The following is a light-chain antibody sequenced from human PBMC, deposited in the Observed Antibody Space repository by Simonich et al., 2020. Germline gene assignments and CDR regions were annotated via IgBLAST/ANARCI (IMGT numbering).Light chain of an antibody. J-gene: IGKJ2*01. CDR1: QSLLHSDGKTY. V-gene: IGKV2D-29*02. Sequence: DMVMTQTPLTLSVTLGQPASIPCKSSQSLLHSDGKTYLYCDLQQPGQYPQLLIYEVSNRLSGVPDRFSGSGSGTDFTLKISRVEAEDVGVYYCMQSIQLPYTFGQGTKLEIK. CDR2: EVS. CDR3: MQSIQLPYT.